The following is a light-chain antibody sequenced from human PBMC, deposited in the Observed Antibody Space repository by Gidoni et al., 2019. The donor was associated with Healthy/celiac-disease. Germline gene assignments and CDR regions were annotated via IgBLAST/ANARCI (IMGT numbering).Light chain of an antibody. Sequence: ELVMTQSPATLSVSPGVRATLSCRASQSGSSNLAWYQQKPGQAPRLLIYGASTRATGIPARFSGSGSGTEFTLTISSLQSEDCAVYYCQQYNNWPPWTFGQGTKVEIK. V-gene: IGKV3-15*01. CDR1: QSGSSN. CDR2: GAS. CDR3: QQYNNWPPWT. J-gene: IGKJ1*01.